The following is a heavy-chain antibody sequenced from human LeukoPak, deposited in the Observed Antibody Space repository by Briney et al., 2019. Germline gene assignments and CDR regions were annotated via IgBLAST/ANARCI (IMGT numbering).Heavy chain of an antibody. Sequence: QPGGSLRLSCAASGFTLSSYWMHWVRQAPGEGLVWVSRIDPVGSTTNYADSVKGRFTTSRDNAKNTLYLQMNSLRAEDTALYYCTRVQAGRAGLMDVWGRGTTVTVSS. J-gene: IGHJ6*02. CDR1: GFTLSSYW. CDR3: TRVQAGRAGLMDV. V-gene: IGHV3-74*01. CDR2: IDPVGSTT. D-gene: IGHD6-13*01.